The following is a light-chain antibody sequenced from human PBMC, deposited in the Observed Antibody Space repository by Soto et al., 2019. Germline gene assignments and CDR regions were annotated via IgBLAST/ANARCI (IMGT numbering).Light chain of an antibody. CDR2: KVS. Sequence: DVVMTQTPLSSPVTLGQSASISCRSSQSLVHSDGNTYLTWFHQRPGQPPRLLLYKVSNRFSGVPDRFSGSGAGTDFTLIISRVETEDVGVYYCMQLTHFPWTFGQGTKVDIK. V-gene: IGKV2-24*01. J-gene: IGKJ1*01. CDR3: MQLTHFPWT. CDR1: QSLVHSDGNTY.